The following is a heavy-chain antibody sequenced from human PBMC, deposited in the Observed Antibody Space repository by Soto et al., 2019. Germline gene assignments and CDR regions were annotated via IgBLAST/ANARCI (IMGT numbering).Heavy chain of an antibody. CDR3: AREWRDYYFDY. Sequence: QVQLQESGPGLVKPSQILSLTCTVSGGSISSGGYYWSWIRQHPGKGLEWIGYIYYSGSTYYNPSRKSRVTISVDTSKNQVSLKLSSVTAADTAVYYCAREWRDYYFDYWGQGTLVTVSS. J-gene: IGHJ4*02. V-gene: IGHV4-31*03. CDR1: GGSISSGGYY. CDR2: IYYSGST.